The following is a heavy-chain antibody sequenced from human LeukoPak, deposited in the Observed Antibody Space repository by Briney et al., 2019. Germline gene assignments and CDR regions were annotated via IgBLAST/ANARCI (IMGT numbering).Heavy chain of an antibody. CDR3: ARWRVTTAIDY. Sequence: PSETLSLTCAVYGGSFSGYYWSWIRQPPGKGLEWIGEINHSGSTNYNPSLKSRVTISVDTSKNQFSLKLSSVTAADTAVYYCARWRVTTAIDYWGQGTLVTVSS. D-gene: IGHD4-17*01. CDR2: INHSGST. CDR1: GGSFSGYY. J-gene: IGHJ4*02. V-gene: IGHV4-34*01.